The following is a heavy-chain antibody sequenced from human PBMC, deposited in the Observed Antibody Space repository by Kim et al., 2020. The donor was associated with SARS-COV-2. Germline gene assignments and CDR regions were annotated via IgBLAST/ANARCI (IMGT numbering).Heavy chain of an antibody. CDR1: GYTFTSYA. D-gene: IGHD3-10*01. CDR3: ARWVRLTEPGGGYYYGSGSPYYFDY. Sequence: ASVKVSCKASGYTFTSYAMHWVRQAPGQRLEWMGWINAGNGNTKYSQKFQGRVTITRDTSASTAYMELSSLRSDDTAVYYWARWVRLTEPGGGYYYGSGSPYYFDYWGQGTLVTVSS. V-gene: IGHV1-3*01. J-gene: IGHJ4*02. CDR2: INAGNGNT.